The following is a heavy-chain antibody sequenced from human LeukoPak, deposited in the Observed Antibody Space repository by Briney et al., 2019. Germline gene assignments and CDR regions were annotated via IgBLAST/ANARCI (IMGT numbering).Heavy chain of an antibody. Sequence: GGSLRLSCAASGFTFSSYSMNWVRQAPGKGLEWLSYISTSSTTIYYADSVKGRFTISRDNAKNSLYLQMNSLRAEDTAVYYCTRDKYYYDSSGGGYYFDYWGQGTLVTVSS. CDR3: TRDKYYYDSSGGGYYFDY. CDR2: ISTSSTTI. D-gene: IGHD3-22*01. V-gene: IGHV3-48*01. CDR1: GFTFSSYS. J-gene: IGHJ4*02.